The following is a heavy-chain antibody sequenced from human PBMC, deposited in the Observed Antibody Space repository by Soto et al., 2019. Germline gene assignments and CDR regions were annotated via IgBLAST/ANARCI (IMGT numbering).Heavy chain of an antibody. Sequence: QVQLVQSGAEVKKPGASVKVSCKASGYTFTSYDINWVRQATGQGLEWLGWMNPNSGNTGYAQKMQGRVTMTRNTSTSTAYMELSSLRSEDTAVYYCARRTRGGNSRYGMDVWGQGTTVTVSS. CDR1: GYTFTSYD. CDR3: ARRTRGGNSRYGMDV. CDR2: MNPNSGNT. V-gene: IGHV1-8*01. J-gene: IGHJ6*02. D-gene: IGHD2-21*02.